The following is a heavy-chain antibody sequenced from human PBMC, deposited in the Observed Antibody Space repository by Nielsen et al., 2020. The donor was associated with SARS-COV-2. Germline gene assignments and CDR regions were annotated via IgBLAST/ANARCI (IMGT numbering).Heavy chain of an antibody. CDR3: ARGGWRTGTTNYYYYGMDV. V-gene: IGHV1-3*01. Sequence: ASVKVSCKASGCTFTSYAMHWVRQAPGQRLEWMGWINAGNGKTKYSQKFQDRVTITRDTSASTAYMELSSLRSEDTAVYYCARGGWRTGTTNYYYYGMDVWGQGTTVTVSS. D-gene: IGHD1-1*01. J-gene: IGHJ6*02. CDR1: GCTFTSYA. CDR2: INAGNGKT.